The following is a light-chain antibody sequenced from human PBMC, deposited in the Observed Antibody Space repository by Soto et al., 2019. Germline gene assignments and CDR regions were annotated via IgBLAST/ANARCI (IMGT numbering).Light chain of an antibody. CDR1: QDISNY. Sequence: DIQMTQSPSSLSASVGDRVTITCRASQDISNYLAWYQQKPGKVPKLLIYAASTLRSGVPSRFSGSGSGTDFTLTISSLQPEDVATYYCQKYNSDPLTFGGGTKVEIK. CDR2: AAS. J-gene: IGKJ4*01. V-gene: IGKV1-27*01. CDR3: QKYNSDPLT.